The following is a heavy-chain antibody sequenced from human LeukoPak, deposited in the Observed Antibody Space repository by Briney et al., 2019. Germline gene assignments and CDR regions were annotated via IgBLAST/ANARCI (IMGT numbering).Heavy chain of an antibody. CDR2: IIPIFGTA. V-gene: IGHV1-69*06. CDR1: GGTFSSYA. D-gene: IGHD5-18*01. J-gene: IGHJ4*02. CDR3: ARDGSYGTFDY. Sequence: LVKVSCKASGGTFSSYAISWVRQAPGQGLEWMGGIIPIFGTANYAQKFQGRVTITADKSTSTAYMELSSLRSEDTAVYYCARDGSYGTFDYWGQGTLVTVSS.